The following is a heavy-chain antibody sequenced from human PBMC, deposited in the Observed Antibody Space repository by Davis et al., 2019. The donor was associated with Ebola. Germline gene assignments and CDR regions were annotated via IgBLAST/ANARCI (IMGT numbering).Heavy chain of an antibody. D-gene: IGHD5-12*01. J-gene: IGHJ4*02. CDR2: IIPIFGTA. V-gene: IGHV1-69*13. CDR3: ARGYSGYDPRFDY. CDR1: GGTFSSYA. Sequence: SVKVSCKASGGTFSSYAISWVRQAPGQELEWMGGIIPIFGTANYAQKFQGRVTITADESTSTAYMELSSLRSEDTAVYYCARGYSGYDPRFDYWGQGTLVTVSS.